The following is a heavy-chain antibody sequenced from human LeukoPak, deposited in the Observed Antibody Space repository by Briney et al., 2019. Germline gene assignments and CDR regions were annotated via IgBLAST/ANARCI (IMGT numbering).Heavy chain of an antibody. Sequence: ASVKVSCKASGYTFTGYYMHWVRQAPGQGLEWMGWINPNSGGTNYAQKFQGRVTMTRDTSISTAYMELSSLRSEDTAVYYCARTLGDYVGHWGQGTLVTVSS. CDR2: INPNSGGT. J-gene: IGHJ4*02. CDR1: GYTFTGYY. D-gene: IGHD4-17*01. V-gene: IGHV1-2*02. CDR3: ARTLGDYVGH.